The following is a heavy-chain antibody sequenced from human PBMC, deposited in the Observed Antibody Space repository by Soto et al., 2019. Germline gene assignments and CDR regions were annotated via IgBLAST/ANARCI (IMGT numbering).Heavy chain of an antibody. Sequence: GESLKISCKGSGYNFPDYWIAWVRQMPGKDLEWMGFIYPGNSETRYSPSFQGQVTISADKSLNTAHLQWGSLKASDTAMYYCARPKNTGRFTPSDYWGPGTRVTVSS. D-gene: IGHD1-1*01. CDR2: IYPGNSET. CDR3: ARPKNTGRFTPSDY. J-gene: IGHJ4*02. V-gene: IGHV5-51*01. CDR1: GYNFPDYW.